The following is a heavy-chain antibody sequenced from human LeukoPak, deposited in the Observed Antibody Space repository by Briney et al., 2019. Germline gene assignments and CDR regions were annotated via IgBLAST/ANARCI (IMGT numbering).Heavy chain of an antibody. D-gene: IGHD3-3*01. J-gene: IGHJ6*03. Sequence: GESLKISCKGSGYSFTSYWIGWVRQAPGKGLEWVSGISDSGGSTKHAVSVKGRFTISRDNSKDTLYLQMNSLRAEDTAVYYCAKIGRRYDFWTGYYEEEVDYMDVWGKGTTVTVSS. CDR3: AKIGRRYDFWTGYYEEEVDYMDV. CDR2: ISDSGGST. CDR1: GYSFTSYW. V-gene: IGHV3-23*01.